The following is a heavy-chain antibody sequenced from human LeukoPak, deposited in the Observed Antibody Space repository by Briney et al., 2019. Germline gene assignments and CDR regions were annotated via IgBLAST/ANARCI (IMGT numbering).Heavy chain of an antibody. CDR3: ARAANYARDY. D-gene: IGHD4/OR15-4a*01. CDR2: ISYDGSNK. J-gene: IGHJ4*02. V-gene: IGHV3-30*03. CDR1: GFTFSSYG. Sequence: GRSLRLSCAASGFTFSSYGMHWVRQAPGKGLEWVAVISYDGSNKYYADSVKGRFTISRDNSKNTLYLQMNSLRAEDTAVYYCARAANYARDYWGQGTLVTVSS.